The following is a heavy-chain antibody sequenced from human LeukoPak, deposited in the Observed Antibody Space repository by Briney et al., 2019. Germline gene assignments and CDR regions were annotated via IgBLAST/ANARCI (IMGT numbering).Heavy chain of an antibody. J-gene: IGHJ4*02. Sequence: GGSLRLSCAASGFTFSSYSMNWVRQAPGKGLEWVSSISSSSSYIYYADSVRGRSTISRDNAKNSLYLQMNTLRAEDTAVYYCARDVGSGSYSSWGQGTLVTVSS. CDR1: GFTFSSYS. CDR3: ARDVGSGSYSS. D-gene: IGHD3-10*01. V-gene: IGHV3-21*01. CDR2: ISSSSSYI.